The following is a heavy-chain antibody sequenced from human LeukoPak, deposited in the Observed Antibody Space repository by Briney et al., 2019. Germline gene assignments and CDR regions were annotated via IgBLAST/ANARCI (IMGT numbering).Heavy chain of an antibody. J-gene: IGHJ4*02. Sequence: SETLSLTCAVYGGSFSGYYWSWIRQPPGKGLEWIGYIYYSGSTNYNPSLKSRVTISVDTSKNQFSLKLSSVTAADTAVYYCARGSPTADYWGQGTLVTVSS. V-gene: IGHV4-59*01. CDR1: GGSFSGYY. CDR3: ARGSPTADY. CDR2: IYYSGST. D-gene: IGHD1-14*01.